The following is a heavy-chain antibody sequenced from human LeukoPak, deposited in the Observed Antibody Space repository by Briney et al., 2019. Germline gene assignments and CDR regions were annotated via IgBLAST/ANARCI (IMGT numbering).Heavy chain of an antibody. J-gene: IGHJ4*02. D-gene: IGHD3-10*01. Sequence: KPSETLSLTCTVSGGSISNYYWSWIRQPPGKGLEWIGHIYYSGATKYNPSLKSRITISVVTSKNQFSLMLSSVTAADTAVYYCARFGITVVRGGKYYFDYWGQGTLVTVSS. V-gene: IGHV4-59*08. CDR3: ARFGITVVRGGKYYFDY. CDR2: IYYSGAT. CDR1: GGSISNYY.